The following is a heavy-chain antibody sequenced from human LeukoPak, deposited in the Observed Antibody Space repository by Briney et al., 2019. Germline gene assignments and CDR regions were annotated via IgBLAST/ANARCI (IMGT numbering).Heavy chain of an antibody. J-gene: IGHJ3*02. D-gene: IGHD2-15*01. CDR1: GGSIRSDTYY. CDR2: IFYNGSP. Sequence: SETLSLTCKVSGGSIRSDTYYWGWIRQPPGKGLEWIANIFYNGSPDYNPSLKSRVNISVDTSKDQFSLNLSSVTAADTAVYYCARVKDIVVVVADPGAFDIWGQGTMVTVSS. V-gene: IGHV4-39*07. CDR3: ARVKDIVVVVADPGAFDI.